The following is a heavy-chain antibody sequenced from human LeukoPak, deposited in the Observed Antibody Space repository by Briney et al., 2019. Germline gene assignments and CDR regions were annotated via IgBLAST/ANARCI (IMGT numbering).Heavy chain of an antibody. Sequence: PSQTLSLTCAVSGGSISSGAYSWSWIRQPPGTGLEWIGNIYPSGSTYYNPSLKSRVTISVDRSKNQFSLKLTSVTAADTAVYYCASKIDAFDIWGQGTMVIVSS. CDR1: GGSISSGAYS. J-gene: IGHJ3*02. CDR2: IYPSGST. V-gene: IGHV4-30-2*01. CDR3: ASKIDAFDI.